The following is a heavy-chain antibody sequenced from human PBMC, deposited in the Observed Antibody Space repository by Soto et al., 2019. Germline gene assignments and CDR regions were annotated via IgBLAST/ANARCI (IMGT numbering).Heavy chain of an antibody. CDR3: AKYSAAGSRYFDF. CDR2: IGVSADDT. CDR1: GFTFRTYP. J-gene: IGHJ4*02. D-gene: IGHD6-13*01. Sequence: GGSLRLSCAASGFTFRTYPMTWARQAPGKGLEWVSVIGVSADDTHYADSVKGRFAISRDNSKNTLFLQMNSLRAEDTAVYYCAKYSAAGSRYFDFWGQGTQVTVSA. V-gene: IGHV3-23*01.